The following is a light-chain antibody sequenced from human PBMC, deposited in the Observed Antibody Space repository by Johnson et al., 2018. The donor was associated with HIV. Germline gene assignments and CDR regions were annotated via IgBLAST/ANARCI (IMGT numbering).Light chain of an antibody. CDR2: ENN. Sequence: QSVLTQPPSVSAAPGQKVTISCSGSSSNIGTNYVSWYQQLPGTAPKLLMFENNQRPSGIPDRFSGSKSGTSATLGITGLQTGDEADYYCATWDSSLNSYVFGTGTKVSVL. CDR3: ATWDSSLNSYV. J-gene: IGLJ1*01. CDR1: SSNIGTNY. V-gene: IGLV1-51*02.